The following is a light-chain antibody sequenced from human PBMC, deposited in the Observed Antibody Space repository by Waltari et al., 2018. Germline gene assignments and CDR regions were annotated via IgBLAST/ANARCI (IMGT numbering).Light chain of an antibody. J-gene: IGLJ3*02. V-gene: IGLV1-44*01. CDR2: SNY. CDR1: SSNIGSHT. Sequence: QSVLTQPPSASGTPGQRVTISCSGSSSNIGSHTVNWYQQLPGTAPKLLIYSNYQRPSGVPDRFSGSRSGTSASLAISGLQSEDEADYYCAAWDGGLSGRSWVFGGGTKLTVL. CDR3: AAWDGGLSGRSWV.